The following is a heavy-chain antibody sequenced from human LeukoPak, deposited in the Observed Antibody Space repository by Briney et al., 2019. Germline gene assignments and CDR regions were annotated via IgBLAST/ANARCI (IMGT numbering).Heavy chain of an antibody. D-gene: IGHD3-22*01. CDR3: ARDEYYDRSGYGGYDY. V-gene: IGHV1-69*04. Sequence: GASVKVSCKASGGTFSSYAISWVRQAPGQGLEWMGRIIPILGIANYAQKFQGRVTITADKSTSTAYMELSSLRSEDTAVYYCARDEYYDRSGYGGYDYWGQGTLVTVSS. CDR2: IIPILGIA. CDR1: GGTFSSYA. J-gene: IGHJ4*02.